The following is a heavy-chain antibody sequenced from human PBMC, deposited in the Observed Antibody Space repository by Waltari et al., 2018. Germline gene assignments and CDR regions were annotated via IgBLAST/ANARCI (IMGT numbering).Heavy chain of an antibody. CDR3: ARDIGIAVAGHFDY. CDR2: ISYDGSNK. V-gene: IGHV3-30*01. CDR1: GLTFSSYA. J-gene: IGHJ4*02. Sequence: QVQLVESGGGVVQPGRSLRLSCAASGLTFSSYAMHWVRQAPGKGLEWVAVISYDGSNKYYADSVKGRFTISRDNSKNTLYLQMNSLRAEGTAVYYCARDIGIAVAGHFDYWGQGTLVTVSS. D-gene: IGHD6-19*01.